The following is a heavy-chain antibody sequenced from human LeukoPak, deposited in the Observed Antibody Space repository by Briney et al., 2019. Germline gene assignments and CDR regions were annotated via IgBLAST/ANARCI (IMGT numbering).Heavy chain of an antibody. D-gene: IGHD1-14*01. CDR3: VKDRCDRATCPEV. Sequence: PGGSLRPSCAASGFTFSSYAMSWVRQAPGKGLEWVSAISGSGGSTYYADSVKGRFTISRDNSKNTLYLQMNSLRAEDTAVYYCVKDRCDRATCPEVWGQGTLVTVSS. CDR2: ISGSGGST. CDR1: GFTFSSYA. J-gene: IGHJ4*02. V-gene: IGHV3-23*01.